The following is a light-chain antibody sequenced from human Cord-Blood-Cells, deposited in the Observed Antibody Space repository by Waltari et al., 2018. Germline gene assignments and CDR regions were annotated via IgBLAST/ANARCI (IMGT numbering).Light chain of an antibody. CDR2: AAS. Sequence: DIQMTQSPSSLSASVGDRVTITCRASQGLSNYLAWYQQKPEKVPKLLIYAASTLQSGVPSRVSGSGSVSDFTLTSSSLQPEDVATYYCQRYNSAPQTFGGGTKVEIK. CDR3: QRYNSAPQT. V-gene: IGKV1-27*01. J-gene: IGKJ4*01. CDR1: QGLSNY.